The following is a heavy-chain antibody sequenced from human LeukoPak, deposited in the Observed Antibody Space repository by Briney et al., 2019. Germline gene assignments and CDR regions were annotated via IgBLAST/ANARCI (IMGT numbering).Heavy chain of an antibody. D-gene: IGHD3-3*01. Sequence: GSLRLSCAASGFTFSSYAMSWVRQAPGKGLEWVSAISGSGGSTYYADSVKGRFTISRDNSKNTLYLQMNSLRAEDTAVYYCAKDPLRFLERLPPHYYYYMDVWGKGTTVTVSS. CDR3: AKDPLRFLERLPPHYYYYMDV. J-gene: IGHJ6*03. V-gene: IGHV3-23*01. CDR2: ISGSGGST. CDR1: GFTFSSYA.